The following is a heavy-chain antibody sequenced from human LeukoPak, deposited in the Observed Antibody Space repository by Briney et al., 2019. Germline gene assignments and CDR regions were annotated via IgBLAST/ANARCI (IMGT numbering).Heavy chain of an antibody. V-gene: IGHV4-61*02. D-gene: IGHD3-10*01. CDR2: IYTSGST. J-gene: IGHJ1*01. CDR1: GGSISSGSYY. CDR3: ARGRHFGGASFEYFQH. Sequence: SETLSLTCTVSGGSISSGSYYWSWIRQPAGKGLEWIGRIYTSGSTNYNPSLKSRVTISVDTSKNQFSLKLSSVTAADTAVYYCARGRHFGGASFEYFQHWGQGTLVTVSS.